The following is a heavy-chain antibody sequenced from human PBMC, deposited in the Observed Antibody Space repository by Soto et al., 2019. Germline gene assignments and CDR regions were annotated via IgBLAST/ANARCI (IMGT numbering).Heavy chain of an antibody. D-gene: IGHD1-26*01. J-gene: IGHJ4*02. CDR3: ARDDSGFSGSHYIDYFNY. CDR2: ISSYNGNT. Sequence: ASVKVSCKASGYTFITYGISWVRRAPGQGLEWMGWISSYNGNTNYAQKLQGRVTMTTDTSTTTAYMQLSSLTSEDTAVYYCARDDSGFSGSHYIDYFNYWGQGALVTVSS. CDR1: GYTFITYG. V-gene: IGHV1-18*01.